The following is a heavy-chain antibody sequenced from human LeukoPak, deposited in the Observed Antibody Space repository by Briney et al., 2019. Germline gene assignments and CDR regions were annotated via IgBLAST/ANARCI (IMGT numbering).Heavy chain of an antibody. V-gene: IGHV1-2*02. Sequence: ASVKVSCKASGYTFTDYYMHWVRQAPGQGLEWMGWINPNSGGTNYAQKFQGRVTMTRDTSISTAYMELSRLRSDDTAVYYCARDSWIQLWLDAFDIWGQGTMVTVSS. J-gene: IGHJ3*02. CDR2: INPNSGGT. CDR3: ARDSWIQLWLDAFDI. D-gene: IGHD5-18*01. CDR1: GYTFTDYY.